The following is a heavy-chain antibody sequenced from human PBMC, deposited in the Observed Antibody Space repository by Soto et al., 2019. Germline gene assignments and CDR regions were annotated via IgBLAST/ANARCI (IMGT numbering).Heavy chain of an antibody. CDR3: AREVVILERWFDP. CDR1: GYTFTAYY. V-gene: IGHV1-2*02. CDR2: INCNTGGT. Sequence: ASVKVSCKASGYTFTAYYIHWVRQAPGQGLEWMGWINCNTGGTNYAQKFQGRVTMTRDTSTSTVYMELSSLRSEDTAVYYCAREVVILERWFDPWGQGTLVTVSS. D-gene: IGHD3-22*01. J-gene: IGHJ5*02.